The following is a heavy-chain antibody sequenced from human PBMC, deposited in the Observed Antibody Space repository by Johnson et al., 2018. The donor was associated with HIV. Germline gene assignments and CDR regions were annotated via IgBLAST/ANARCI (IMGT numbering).Heavy chain of an antibody. CDR3: ARGRIAARPHAFDI. J-gene: IGHJ3*02. Sequence: QVQLVESGGGLVQPGGSLRLSCAASGFTFSNSAMHWVRQAPGKGLEWVAVISYVGTNEYYADSVKGRFTISRDNSKNTLYLQMNSLRAEDTALYYCARGRIAARPHAFDIWGQGTMVTVSS. V-gene: IGHV3-30*04. CDR1: GFTFSNSA. D-gene: IGHD6-6*01. CDR2: ISYVGTNE.